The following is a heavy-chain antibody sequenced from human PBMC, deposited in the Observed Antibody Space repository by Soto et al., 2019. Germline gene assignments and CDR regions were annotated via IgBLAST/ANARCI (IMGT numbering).Heavy chain of an antibody. CDR3: ARLGVQDIVVVPAAYFDY. CDR2: IYYSGST. J-gene: IGHJ4*02. CDR1: GCSISSSSYY. V-gene: IGHV4-39*01. Sequence: PSETLSLTCTVSGCSISSSSYYWGWIRQPPGKGLEWIGSIYYSGSTYYNPSLKSRVTISVDTSKNQFSLKLSSVTAADTAVYYCARLGVQDIVVVPAAYFDYWGQGTLVTVSS. D-gene: IGHD2-2*01.